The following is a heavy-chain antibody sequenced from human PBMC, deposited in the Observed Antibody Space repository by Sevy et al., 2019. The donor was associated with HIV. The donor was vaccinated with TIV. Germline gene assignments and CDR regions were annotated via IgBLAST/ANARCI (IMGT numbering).Heavy chain of an antibody. V-gene: IGHV1-8*01. J-gene: IGHJ6*02. Sequence: ASVKVSCKASGYTFTSYDINWVRQATGQGLEWMGWMNSNSGNTGYAQKFQGRVTMTRNTSISTAYMELSSLRSGDTAVYYCARYYYDSSGYYDYNGMDVWGQGTTVTVSS. CDR2: MNSNSGNT. D-gene: IGHD3-22*01. CDR1: GYTFTSYD. CDR3: ARYYYDSSGYYDYNGMDV.